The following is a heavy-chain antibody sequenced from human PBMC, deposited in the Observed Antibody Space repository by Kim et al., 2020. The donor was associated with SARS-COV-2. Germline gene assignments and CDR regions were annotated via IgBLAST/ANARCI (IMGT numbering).Heavy chain of an antibody. CDR3: ARCLGYCSGGSCYSEGWFDP. Sequence: SETLSLTCTVSGGSISSGDYYWSWIRQPPGKGLEWIGYIYYSGSTYYNPSLKSRVTISVDTSKNQFSLKLSSVTAADTAVYYCARCLGYCSGGSCYSEGWFDPWGQGTLVTVSS. CDR1: GGSISSGDYY. J-gene: IGHJ5*02. CDR2: IYYSGST. V-gene: IGHV4-30-4*01. D-gene: IGHD2-15*01.